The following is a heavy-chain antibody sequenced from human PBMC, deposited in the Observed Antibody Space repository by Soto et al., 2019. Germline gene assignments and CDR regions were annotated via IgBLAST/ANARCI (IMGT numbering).Heavy chain of an antibody. V-gene: IGHV4-4*02. CDR3: ARYGAAVVHYYYYYGMDV. D-gene: IGHD6-13*01. Sequence: SETLSLTCAVSGGSISSSNWWSWVRQPPGKGLEWIGEIYHSGSTNYNPSLKSRVTISVDKSKNQFSLKLSSVTAADTAVYYCARYGAAVVHYYYYYGMDVWGQGTTVTVSS. CDR2: IYHSGST. CDR1: GGSISSSNW. J-gene: IGHJ6*02.